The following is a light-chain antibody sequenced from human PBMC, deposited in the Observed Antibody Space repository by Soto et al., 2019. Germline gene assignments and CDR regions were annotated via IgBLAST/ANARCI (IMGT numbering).Light chain of an antibody. CDR3: QHYSSYPLT. J-gene: IGKJ4*01. CDR1: QGISSY. CDR2: AAS. Sequence: AIRMTQSPSSLSASTGDRVTITCRASQGISSYLAWYQQKPGKAPKLLIYAASTLQSGVPSRFSGSGSGTDFTLTISCLQSEDFATYYCQHYSSYPLTFGGGTKVEL. V-gene: IGKV1-8*01.